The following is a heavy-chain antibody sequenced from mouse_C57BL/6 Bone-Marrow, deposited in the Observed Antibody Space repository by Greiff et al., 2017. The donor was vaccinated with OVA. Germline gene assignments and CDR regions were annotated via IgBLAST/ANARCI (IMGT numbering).Heavy chain of an antibody. CDR3: ASRLGRRFCYAMDY. CDR1: GYTFTSYW. J-gene: IGHJ4*01. V-gene: IGHV1-64*01. Sequence: QVQLQQPGAELVKPGASVKLSCKASGYTFTSYWMHWVKQRPGQGLEWIGMIHPNSGSTNYNEKFKSKATLTVDKSSSTAYMQLSSLTSEDSAVYYCASRLGRRFCYAMDYWGQGTSVTVSS. CDR2: IHPNSGST. D-gene: IGHD4-1*01.